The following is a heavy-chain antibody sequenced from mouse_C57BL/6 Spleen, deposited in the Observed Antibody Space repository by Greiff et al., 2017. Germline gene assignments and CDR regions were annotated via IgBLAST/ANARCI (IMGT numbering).Heavy chain of an antibody. D-gene: IGHD1-1*01. J-gene: IGHJ3*01. CDR3: TTLLPGSWFAY. CDR2: IDPEDGDT. CDR1: GFNIKDYY. V-gene: IGHV14-1*01. Sequence: VQLQQSGAELVRPGASVKLSCTASGFNIKDYYMHWVKQRPEQGLEWIGRIDPEDGDTEYAPKFQGKATMTADPSSNTAYLQLSSLTSEDTAVYYCTTLLPGSWFAYWGQGTLVTVSA.